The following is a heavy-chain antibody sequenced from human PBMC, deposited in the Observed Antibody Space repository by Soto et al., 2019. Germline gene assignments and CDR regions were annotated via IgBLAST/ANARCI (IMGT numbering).Heavy chain of an antibody. V-gene: IGHV6-1*01. CDR1: GDSVSSNNIA. Sequence: SQTLSLACAVSGDSVSSNNIAWNWLRQSPWRGLEWLGRTYYRSKWYNEYAVSVRSRITINLDTSKNQFSLQLNSVTPEDTAVYYCARGCWSTFAYWGQGAQVTVSS. CDR2: TYYRSKWYN. J-gene: IGHJ4*02. CDR3: ARGCWSTFAY. D-gene: IGHD2-8*01.